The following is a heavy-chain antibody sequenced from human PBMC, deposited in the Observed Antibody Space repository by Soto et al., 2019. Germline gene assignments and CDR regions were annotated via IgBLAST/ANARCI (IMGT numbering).Heavy chain of an antibody. D-gene: IGHD3-9*01. CDR3: ARVRRYFDWLSHLWFDP. CDR1: GGSFSDYY. J-gene: IGHJ5*02. Sequence: QVQLQQWGAGLLKPSETLSLTCAVYGGSFSDYYWTWIRQSPGEGLEWIAEINPSGNTNYNPSLKSRVTISVDTSKNQFSLRLSDVTAADTAVYYCARVRRYFDWLSHLWFDPWGQGTLVTVSS. CDR2: INPSGNT. V-gene: IGHV4-34*01.